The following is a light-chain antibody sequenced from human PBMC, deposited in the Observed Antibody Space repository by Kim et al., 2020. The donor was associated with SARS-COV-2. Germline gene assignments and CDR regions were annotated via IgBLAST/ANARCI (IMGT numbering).Light chain of an antibody. CDR2: GAS. CDR3: QQYNNWPMYT. V-gene: IGKV3-15*01. J-gene: IGKJ2*01. Sequence: VAPGERATLSCRASQSVSSNLAWYQQTPGQAPRLLIYGASTRATGIPARFSDSGSGTEFTLTISSLQSEDFAVYYCQQYNNWPMYTFGQGTKLEI. CDR1: QSVSSN.